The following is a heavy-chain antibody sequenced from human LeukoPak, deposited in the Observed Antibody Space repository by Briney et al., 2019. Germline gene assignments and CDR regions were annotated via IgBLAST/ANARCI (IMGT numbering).Heavy chain of an antibody. V-gene: IGHV4-34*01. Sequence: PSETLSLTCAVYGGSFSGYYWSWIRQPPGKGLEWIGEINHRGSTNYNPSLKSRVTISVDTSKNQFSLKLSSVTAADTAVYYCARGHEQQLVVPRYYYYMDVWGKGTTVTVSS. D-gene: IGHD6-13*01. CDR3: ARGHEQQLVVPRYYYYMDV. CDR1: GGSFSGYY. CDR2: INHRGST. J-gene: IGHJ6*03.